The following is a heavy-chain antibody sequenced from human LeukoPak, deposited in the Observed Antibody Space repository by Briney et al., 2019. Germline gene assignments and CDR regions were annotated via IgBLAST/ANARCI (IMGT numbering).Heavy chain of an antibody. J-gene: IGHJ4*02. CDR1: GGSFSGYY. D-gene: IGHD6-13*01. Sequence: ETLSLTCAVYGGSFSGYYWSWVRQAPGKGLEWVSAISGSGGSTYYADSVKGRFTISRDNSKNTLYLQMNSLRAEDTAVYYCAKDRSYSSSWYFDYWGQGTLVTVSS. CDR3: AKDRSYSSSWYFDY. CDR2: ISGSGGST. V-gene: IGHV3-23*01.